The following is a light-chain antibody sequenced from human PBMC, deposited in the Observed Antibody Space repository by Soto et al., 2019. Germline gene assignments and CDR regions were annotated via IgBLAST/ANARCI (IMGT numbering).Light chain of an antibody. J-gene: IGLJ2*01. CDR3: AAWDDSLNGEVV. V-gene: IGLV1-44*01. Sequence: QSVLTQPPSASGTPGQRVTISCSGSSSNIGGNSVNWYQQLPGTAPKLLIYSTNQRPSGVPDRFSGSKSDTSASLAISGLQSEDEADYYCAAWDDSLNGEVVFGGGTKVTVL. CDR1: SSNIGGNS. CDR2: STN.